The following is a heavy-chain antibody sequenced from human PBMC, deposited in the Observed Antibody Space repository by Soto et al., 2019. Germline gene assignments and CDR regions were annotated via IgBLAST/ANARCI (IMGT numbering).Heavy chain of an antibody. CDR1: GYTFTSYY. J-gene: IGHJ4*02. D-gene: IGHD1-26*01. CDR3: ARATYSGSYPRKYYFDY. Sequence: GASVKVSCKASGYTFTSYYMHWVRQAPGQGLEWMGIINPSGGSTSYAQKFQGRVTMTRDTSTSTVYMELSSLRSEDTAVYYCARATYSGSYPRKYYFDYWGQGXLVTVYS. V-gene: IGHV1-46*01. CDR2: INPSGGST.